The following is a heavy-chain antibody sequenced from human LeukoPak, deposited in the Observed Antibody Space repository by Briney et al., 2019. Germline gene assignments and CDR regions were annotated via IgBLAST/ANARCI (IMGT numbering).Heavy chain of an antibody. CDR3: ARSTMVRGVSGFDY. CDR2: ISSSSSTI. Sequence: PGGSLRLSCAASGFTFSSYSMNWVRQAPGKGLEWVSYISSSSSTIYYADSVKGRFTISRDNAKNSLYLQMNSLRAEDTAVYYCARSTMVRGVSGFDYWGQGTLVTVSS. D-gene: IGHD3-10*01. J-gene: IGHJ4*02. V-gene: IGHV3-48*01. CDR1: GFTFSSYS.